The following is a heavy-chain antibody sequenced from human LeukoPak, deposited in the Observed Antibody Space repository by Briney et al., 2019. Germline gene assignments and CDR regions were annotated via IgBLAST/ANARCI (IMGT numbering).Heavy chain of an antibody. D-gene: IGHD3-10*01. Sequence: GGSLRLSCAASGFTFSRYEMNWVRQAPGKGLEWVSYISRSGDTIYFADSVKGRLTISRDNAENLLYLQMNSLRAEDTAVYYCARARDYGSGRANAFDFWGPGTMVTVSS. CDR2: ISRSGDTI. CDR3: ARARDYGSGRANAFDF. CDR1: GFTFSRYE. V-gene: IGHV3-48*03. J-gene: IGHJ3*01.